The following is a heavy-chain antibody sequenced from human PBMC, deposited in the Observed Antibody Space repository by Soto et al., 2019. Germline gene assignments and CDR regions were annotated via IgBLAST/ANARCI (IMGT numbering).Heavy chain of an antibody. CDR2: ISTSHAV. CDR3: ATIPAWVGGTPYFDP. V-gene: IGHV3-11*01. Sequence: PGGSLRLSCAASGFSFSDYYMSWIRQAPGQGLEWISYISTSHAVYYADSLKGRFTISRDNARKSVYLQMNSLRAEDTAVYYCATIPAWVGGTPYFDPWGQGTLVTVSS. CDR1: GFSFSDYY. D-gene: IGHD1-26*01. J-gene: IGHJ5*02.